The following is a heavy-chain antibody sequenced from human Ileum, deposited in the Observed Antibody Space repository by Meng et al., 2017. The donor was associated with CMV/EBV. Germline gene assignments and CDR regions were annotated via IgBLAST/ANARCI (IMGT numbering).Heavy chain of an antibody. CDR1: GASISSGYYY. CDR3: ARRSSGLFDY. Sequence: QHWGPRPVKPYQTRHPTCALSGASISSGYYYCTWIRQPPGKGLVWIVYIYYRVTTYYNPSLKSRVSISVDTSRNQFSLQLSSVTAADTAVYYCARRSSGLFDYWGQGILVTVFS. J-gene: IGHJ4*02. D-gene: IGHD6-13*01. CDR2: IYYRVTT. V-gene: IGHV4-30-4*08.